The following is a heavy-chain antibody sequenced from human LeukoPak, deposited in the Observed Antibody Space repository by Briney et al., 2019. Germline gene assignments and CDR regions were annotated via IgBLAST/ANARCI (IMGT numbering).Heavy chain of an antibody. J-gene: IGHJ5*02. CDR1: GFTFSSYG. CDR2: IWSDGSKT. CDR3: AKDASGPYSSLFDP. Sequence: GRSLRLSCAASGFTFSSYGMHWVRQTPGQGLEWVVVIWSDGSKTDYAHSVEGRFTISRDNSKSTLCLQMNSLRAEDTAVYYCAKDASGPYSSLFDPWGQGTLVIVSS. V-gene: IGHV3-33*06. D-gene: IGHD6-19*01.